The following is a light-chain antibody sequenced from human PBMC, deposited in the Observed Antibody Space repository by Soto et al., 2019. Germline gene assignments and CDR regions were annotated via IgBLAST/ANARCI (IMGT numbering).Light chain of an antibody. CDR2: GVS. V-gene: IGKV3-20*01. CDR3: QQYGRSIIT. J-gene: IGKJ5*01. CDR1: QSVTSNY. Sequence: EVLMTQSPANLSVSPGERATLSCRASQSVTSNYLAWYQQKHGQAPRILIYGVSSRATGVPDRFSVSGSGTDCTLTISRLETEDVAVYDCQQYGRSIITFGQGTRLEIK.